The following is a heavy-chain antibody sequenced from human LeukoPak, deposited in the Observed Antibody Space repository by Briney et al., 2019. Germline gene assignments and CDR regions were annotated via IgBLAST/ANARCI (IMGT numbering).Heavy chain of an antibody. J-gene: IGHJ4*02. CDR3: ARDLDSSRYYYVFRY. D-gene: IGHD3-22*01. CDR2: INPNSGGT. CDR1: VYTFTDYY. Sequence: ASVKVSFSASVYTFTDYYIHWVRQAPGQGLEWMGWINPNSGGTKYAQRSQGRVTMTRDTSIGTAYMEVSRLKSDDTAVYYCARDLDSSRYYYVFRYWGQGALVTVSS. V-gene: IGHV1-2*02.